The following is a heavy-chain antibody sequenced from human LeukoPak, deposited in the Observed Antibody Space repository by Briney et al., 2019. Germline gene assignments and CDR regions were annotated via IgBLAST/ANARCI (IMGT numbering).Heavy chain of an antibody. Sequence: PSETLSLTCAVYGGFFSGYYWNWIRQPPGKGLEWIGEINHSGSTNYNPSLKSRVTISVDTSKNQFSLKLSSVTAADTAVYYCARGPYYDFWSGYRYYYYHGMDVWGQGTTVTVSS. CDR2: INHSGST. CDR3: ARGPYYDFWSGYRYYYYHGMDV. V-gene: IGHV4-34*01. J-gene: IGHJ6*02. CDR1: GGFFSGYY. D-gene: IGHD3-3*01.